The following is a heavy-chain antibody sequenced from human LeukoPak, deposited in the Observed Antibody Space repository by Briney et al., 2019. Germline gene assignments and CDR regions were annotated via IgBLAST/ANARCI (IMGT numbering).Heavy chain of an antibody. CDR3: ARHKGDASYTFDY. V-gene: IGHV4-4*09. CDR1: GGSISSYY. Sequence: PSETLSLTCTVSGGSISSYYWSWIRQHPGKGLEWIGYIHISGSTNHNPSLKSRVTISIDTSKNQFSLKLSSVTAADTAVYYCARHKGDASYTFDYWGQGTLVTVSS. D-gene: IGHD1-26*01. CDR2: IHISGST. J-gene: IGHJ4*02.